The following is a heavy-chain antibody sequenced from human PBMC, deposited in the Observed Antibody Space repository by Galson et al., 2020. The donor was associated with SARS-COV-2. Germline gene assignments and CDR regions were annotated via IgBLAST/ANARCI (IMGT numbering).Heavy chain of an antibody. Sequence: GESLKISCAASGFSVSTSYIYWVRQAPGKGLEWVSAISGSGGSTYYADSVKGRFTIPRDNSKNTLYLQMYSLRAEDTAVYYCAKDQNRGRDWGVPFCYDMDYWGQGTTVTVSS. D-gene: IGHD7-27*01. CDR2: ISGSGGST. J-gene: IGHJ6*02. V-gene: IGHV3-23*01. CDR3: AKDQNRGRDWGVPFCYDMDY. CDR1: GFSVSTSY.